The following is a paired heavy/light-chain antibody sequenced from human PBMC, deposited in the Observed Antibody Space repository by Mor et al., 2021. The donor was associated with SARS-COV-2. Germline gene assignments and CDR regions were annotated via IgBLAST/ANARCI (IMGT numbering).Heavy chain of an antibody. CDR2: IYYSGST. D-gene: IGHD2-2*01. V-gene: IGHV4-59*08. CDR3: ARPLQTYARYIFDF. CDR1: GGSISSYY. Sequence: QVQLQESGPGLVKPSETLSLTCTVSGGSISSYYWSWIRQSPGKGLEWIGYIYYSGSTSGSTDYNPSLKSRVTISVDTSKNQFSLKMSSVTAADTAVYYCARPLQTYARYIFDFWGQGTMVTVSS. J-gene: IGHJ3*01.
Light chain of an antibody. CDR3: CSYAGSSTLV. CDR2: EVS. J-gene: IGLJ2*01. CDR1: SSDVGGYNL. Sequence: QSALTQPASVSGSPGQSITISCSGTSSDVGGYNLVSWYQQHPGKAPKLMIYEVSKRPSGVSDRFSGSKSGNTASLTVSGLQAEDEADYYCCSYAGSSTLVFGGGTKLTVL. V-gene: IGLV2-23*02.